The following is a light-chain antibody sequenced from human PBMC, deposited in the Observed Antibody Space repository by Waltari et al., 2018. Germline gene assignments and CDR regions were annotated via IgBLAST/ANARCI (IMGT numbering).Light chain of an antibody. V-gene: IGKV2-30*02. Sequence: DVVMTQSPLALPVTLGQPASISCRSSQSLVHSDGNTYLNWFQQRPGQSPRRLIYLVSNRDSGVPDRFSGSGSGTDFTLKISRVEAEDVGVYYCMQETHWPPYTFGQGTKLEIK. CDR1: QSLVHSDGNTY. CDR2: LVS. CDR3: MQETHWPPYT. J-gene: IGKJ2*01.